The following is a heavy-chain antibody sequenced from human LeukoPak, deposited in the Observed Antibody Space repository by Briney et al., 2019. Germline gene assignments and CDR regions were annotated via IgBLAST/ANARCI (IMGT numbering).Heavy chain of an antibody. CDR2: ISWNSGSI. D-gene: IGHD4-17*01. V-gene: IGHV3-9*01. CDR3: AKSGTVTASDAFDI. CDR1: GFTFDDYA. J-gene: IGHJ3*02. Sequence: GGSLRLSCAASGFTFDDYAMHWVRQAPGKGLEWVSGISWNSGSIGYADSVKGRFTISRDNAKNSLYLQMNSLRAEDTALYYCAKSGTVTASDAFDIWGQGTMVTVSS.